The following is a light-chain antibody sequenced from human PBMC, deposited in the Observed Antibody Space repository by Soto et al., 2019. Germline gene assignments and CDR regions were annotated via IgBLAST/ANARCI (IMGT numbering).Light chain of an antibody. J-gene: IGKJ2*01. CDR2: GAS. Sequence: VMTQSPGTLSVSPGERATLSCRASQGVSSNLAWYQQKPGQAPRPLMYGASTRTIGIPPRFSGSGSGTEFTLTISSLESEDYAIYYCQQYNNWPYTFGRGTILEI. V-gene: IGKV3-15*01. CDR3: QQYNNWPYT. CDR1: QGVSSN.